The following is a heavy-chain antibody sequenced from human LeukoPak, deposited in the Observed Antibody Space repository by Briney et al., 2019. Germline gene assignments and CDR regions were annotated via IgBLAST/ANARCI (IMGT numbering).Heavy chain of an antibody. Sequence: ASVKVSCKASGYTFTSYDINWVRQAPGQGLEWMGWMNPNSGNTGYAQKFQGRVTMTRNTSISTAYMELSSLRSEDTAVYYCARVPVTYYDFWSGYYDYWGQGTLVTVSS. D-gene: IGHD3-3*01. V-gene: IGHV1-8*01. CDR1: GYTFTSYD. J-gene: IGHJ4*02. CDR2: MNPNSGNT. CDR3: ARVPVTYYDFWSGYYDY.